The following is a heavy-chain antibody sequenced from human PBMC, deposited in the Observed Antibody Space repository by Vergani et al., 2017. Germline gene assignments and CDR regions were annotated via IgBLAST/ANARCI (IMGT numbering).Heavy chain of an antibody. V-gene: IGHV3-30*03. Sequence: VQLVESGGGLVKPGGSLRISCAASGFTFSNAWMSWVRQAPGKGLEWVAFISYNGGNQYYADSVQGRFTISRDNTKNILYLQMSSLRVEDTALYYCTRDVADTHSSIWPLNYHYFMDVWGEGTTVTVSS. CDR2: ISYNGGNQ. J-gene: IGHJ6*03. CDR1: GFTFSNAW. D-gene: IGHD6-13*01. CDR3: TRDVADTHSSIWPLNYHYFMDV.